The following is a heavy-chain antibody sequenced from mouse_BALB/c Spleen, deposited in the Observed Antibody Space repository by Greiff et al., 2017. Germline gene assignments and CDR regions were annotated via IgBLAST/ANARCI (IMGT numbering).Heavy chain of an antibody. CDR3: ARPLYDGDPYYFDD. D-gene: IGHD2-3*01. CDR1: GFTFSSYA. CDR2: ISSGGSYT. J-gene: IGHJ2*01. V-gene: IGHV5-9-1*01. Sequence: EVMLVESGGGLVKPGGSLKLSCAASGFTFSSYAMSWVRQTPEKRLEWVATISSGGSYTYYQDSVKGRFTVSRDNTKNTLYLQMSSLRSEDTAMYYCARPLYDGDPYYFDDWGQGTTLTVSS.